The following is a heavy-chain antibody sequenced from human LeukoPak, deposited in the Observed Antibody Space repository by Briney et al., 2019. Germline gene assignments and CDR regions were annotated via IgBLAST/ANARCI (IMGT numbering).Heavy chain of an antibody. CDR2: ISYIGST. J-gene: IGHJ3*02. CDR1: GDSFSSHY. D-gene: IGHD4-17*01. CDR3: ARDLVTVTKGFDI. Sequence: PSETLSLTCVVSGDSFSSHYWTWIRQSPGKGLEWIGYISYIGSTNYNPSLKSRVTISIDTSKNQFSLKLRSVTAADTAVYYCARDLVTVTKGFDIWGQGIMVSVSS. V-gene: IGHV4-59*11.